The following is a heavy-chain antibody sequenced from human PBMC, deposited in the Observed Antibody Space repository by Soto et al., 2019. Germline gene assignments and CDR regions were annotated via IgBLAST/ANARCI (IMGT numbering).Heavy chain of an antibody. D-gene: IGHD3-22*01. V-gene: IGHV3-23*01. CDR1: GFTFTSYA. J-gene: IGHJ4*02. CDR2: ISGSGGSS. Sequence: PGGSLRLSCAASGFTFTSYAMSWVRQAPGKGLEWVSAISGSGGSSYYADSVKGRFTISRDNSKNTLFLQMNSLRAEDTAIYYCAKGGSYYYDSSGYYASWGQGTLVTVSS. CDR3: AKGGSYYYDSSGYYAS.